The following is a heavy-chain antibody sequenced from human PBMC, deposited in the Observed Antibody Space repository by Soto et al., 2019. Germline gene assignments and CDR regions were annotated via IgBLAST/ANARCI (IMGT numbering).Heavy chain of an antibody. Sequence: EVQLVESGGGLVQPGGSLRLSCAASEFTFNNYWMHWVRQVPGKGLEWVSRINTDGRTTKYADSVLGRFTISRDNADNTVYLQMNSLRAEDTAVYYCARGIYLKYGLDVWGQGATVTVSS. D-gene: IGHD3-16*02. CDR3: ARGIYLKYGLDV. V-gene: IGHV3-74*01. CDR1: EFTFNNYW. CDR2: INTDGRTT. J-gene: IGHJ6*02.